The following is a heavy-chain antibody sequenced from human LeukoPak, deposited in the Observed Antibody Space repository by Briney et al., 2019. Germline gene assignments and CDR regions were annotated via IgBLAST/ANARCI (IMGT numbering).Heavy chain of an antibody. V-gene: IGHV3-21*01. CDR1: GFTFSSYS. CDR2: ISSRSSYI. CDR3: ASWGRVVVAAIGRDY. Sequence: GGSLRLSWAASGFTFSSYSMNWVRQAPGKGREWVSSISSRSSYIYYADSVEGRFTMSSTNATDSLYLKLNRLRAADTDVYYCASWGRVVVAAIGRDYWGQGTLVTVSS. J-gene: IGHJ4*02. D-gene: IGHD2-15*01.